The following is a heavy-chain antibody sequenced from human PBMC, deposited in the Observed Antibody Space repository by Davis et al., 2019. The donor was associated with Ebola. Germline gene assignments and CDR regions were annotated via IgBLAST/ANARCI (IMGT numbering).Heavy chain of an antibody. D-gene: IGHD6-13*01. CDR2: ISYDGSNK. CDR1: GFTFSSYG. V-gene: IGHV3-30*03. J-gene: IGHJ5*01. CDR3: ARGGGSSWFAY. Sequence: PGGSLRLSCAASGFTFSSYGMHWVRQAPGKGLEWVAVISYDGSNKYYADSVKGRFTISRDNSKDTLYLQMNSLRIEDTGVYYCARGGGSSWFAYWGQGTLVSVSS.